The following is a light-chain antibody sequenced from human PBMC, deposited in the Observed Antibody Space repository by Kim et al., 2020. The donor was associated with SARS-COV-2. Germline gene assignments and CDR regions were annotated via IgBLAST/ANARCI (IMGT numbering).Light chain of an antibody. CDR2: AAS. CDR3: QQLNSYPIT. Sequence: ASVGASVPITCRASQGISTSFAWYQQKPGNAPKLLIYAASTLQSGVPSRFSGTGSGTEFTLTITTLQPEDFATYYCQQLNSYPITFGQGTRLEIK. V-gene: IGKV1-9*01. J-gene: IGKJ5*01. CDR1: QGISTS.